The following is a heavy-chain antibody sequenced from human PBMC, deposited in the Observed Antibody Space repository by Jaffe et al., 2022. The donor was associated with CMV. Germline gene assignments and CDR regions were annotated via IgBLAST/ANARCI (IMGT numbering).Heavy chain of an antibody. D-gene: IGHD1-1*01. Sequence: EVQLVESGGGLVQPGGSLRLSCAASGFTFSNNCMSWVRQAPGKGLEWVANIKQDGSEKYYVDSVKGRFTISRDNAKNSLYLQMNSLRAEDTAVYYCARYSEYTNSPFGYWGQGTLVSVSS. CDR1: GFTFSNNC. CDR3: ARYSEYTNSPFGY. J-gene: IGHJ4*02. V-gene: IGHV3-7*03. CDR2: IKQDGSEK.